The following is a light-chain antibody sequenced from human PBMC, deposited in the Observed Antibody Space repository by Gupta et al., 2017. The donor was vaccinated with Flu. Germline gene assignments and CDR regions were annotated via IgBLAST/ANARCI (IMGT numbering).Light chain of an antibody. V-gene: IGLV2-11*01. CDR1: SSDVGGYNY. J-gene: IGLJ3*02. CDR3: GSYAGSYTFG. Sequence: QSALTQPRAVSGSPGLSVTISCTGTSSDVGGYNYVSWYQPYPDKATKLMIYYVSKRPSGAPDRFSASKSGNTASLTISGLQAEDEAEYYLGSYAGSYTFGFGGGTKLTVL. CDR2: YVS.